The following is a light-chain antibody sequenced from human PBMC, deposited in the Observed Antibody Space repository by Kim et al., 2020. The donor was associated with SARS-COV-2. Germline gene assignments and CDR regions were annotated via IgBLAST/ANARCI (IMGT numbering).Light chain of an antibody. V-gene: IGLV3-21*04. CDR2: FDD. CDR1: NIGGKS. Sequence: APGRTASITCGGNNIGGKSVHWYQQKPGQAPVLVMYFDDDRPSGIPERFSGSNSGNTATLTISRVEAGDEADYYCQVWDSTSDQYVFATGTKVTVL. J-gene: IGLJ1*01. CDR3: QVWDSTSDQYV.